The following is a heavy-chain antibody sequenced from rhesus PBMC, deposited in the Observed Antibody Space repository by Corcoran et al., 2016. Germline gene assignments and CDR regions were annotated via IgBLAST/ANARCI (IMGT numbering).Heavy chain of an antibody. Sequence: QVQLQESGPGLVKPSETLSLTCTVSGASISYNWWSWIRQPPGKGLGWIGEFNGNGGNTNYNPALKSRVTISKDASKNQFSLKMTSVTAADTALYYCARDEHSPGWALDVWGRGVLVTVSS. CDR1: GASISYNW. CDR3: ARDEHSPGWALDV. J-gene: IGHJ5-2*02. D-gene: IGHD6-31*01. CDR2: FNGNGGNT. V-gene: IGHV4-80*01.